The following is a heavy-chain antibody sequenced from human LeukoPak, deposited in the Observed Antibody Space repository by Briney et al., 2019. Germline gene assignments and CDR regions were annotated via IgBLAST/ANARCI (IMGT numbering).Heavy chain of an antibody. Sequence: GGSLRLSCAASEFTFSSYAISWVRQAPGKGLEWVSTISGSGGSTYYADSVKGRFTISRDNSKNTLYLQMNSLRAEDTAVYYCAWTRGGLWTGAFDIWGQGTMVTVSS. CDR3: AWTRGGLWTGAFDI. V-gene: IGHV3-23*01. D-gene: IGHD2-21*01. CDR2: ISGSGGST. CDR1: EFTFSSYA. J-gene: IGHJ3*02.